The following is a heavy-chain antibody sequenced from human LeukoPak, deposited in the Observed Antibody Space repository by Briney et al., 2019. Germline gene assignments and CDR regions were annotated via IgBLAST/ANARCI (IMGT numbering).Heavy chain of an antibody. CDR1: GFTFSSYA. CDR2: ISYDGSNK. D-gene: IGHD4-23*01. CDR3: ARDPSALTTVVTFFDY. V-gene: IGHV3-30-3*01. J-gene: IGHJ4*02. Sequence: GRSLRLSCAASGFTFSSYAMHWVRQAPGKGLEWVAVISYDGSNKCYADSVKGRFTISRDNSKNTLYLQMNSLRAEATAVYYCARDPSALTTVVTFFDYWGQGTLVTVSS.